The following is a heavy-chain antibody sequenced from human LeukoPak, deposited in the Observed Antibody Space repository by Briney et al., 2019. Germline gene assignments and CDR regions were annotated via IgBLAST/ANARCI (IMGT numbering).Heavy chain of an antibody. V-gene: IGHV3-30*03. J-gene: IGHJ4*02. CDR1: GFTFSNYG. CDR2: ISYDENQK. Sequence: GRSLRLSCAASGFTFSNYGMHWVRHNPGKGLEWVAVISYDENQKWYADSVRGRFTISRDISKNTLFLEMDSLRGEDTAVYYCARAYDSSWHNFDYWGQGSLVTVSS. D-gene: IGHD6-13*01. CDR3: ARAYDSSWHNFDY.